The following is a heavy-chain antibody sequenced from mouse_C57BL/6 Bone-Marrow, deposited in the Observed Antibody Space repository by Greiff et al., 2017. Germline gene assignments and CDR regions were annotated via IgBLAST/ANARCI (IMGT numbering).Heavy chain of an antibody. CDR3: ARCGYYFDY. CDR2: IHPNSGST. Sequence: QVQLQQPGAELVKPGASVKLSCKASGYTFTSSWMHWVRQRPGQGLEWIGMIHPNSGSTNYNEKFKSKATLTVDKSSSTAYMQLSSLTSEDSAVYYCARCGYYFDYWGQGTTLTVSS. CDR1: GYTFTSSW. J-gene: IGHJ2*01. V-gene: IGHV1-64*01.